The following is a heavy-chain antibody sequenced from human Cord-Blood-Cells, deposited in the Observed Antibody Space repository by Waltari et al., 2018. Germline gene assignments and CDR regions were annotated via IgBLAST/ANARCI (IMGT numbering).Heavy chain of an antibody. D-gene: IGHD1-26*01. Sequence: QVQLVQSGAELKKPGASVKVSCKASGYTFTSYYIHWVRQAPGQGLEWMGIINPSGGSTSYAQKFQGRVTMTRDTSTSTVYMELSSLRSEDTAVYYCARARPRYSGSYYYFDYWGQGTLVTVSS. V-gene: IGHV1-46*03. CDR2: INPSGGST. CDR3: ARARPRYSGSYYYFDY. J-gene: IGHJ4*02. CDR1: GYTFTSYY.